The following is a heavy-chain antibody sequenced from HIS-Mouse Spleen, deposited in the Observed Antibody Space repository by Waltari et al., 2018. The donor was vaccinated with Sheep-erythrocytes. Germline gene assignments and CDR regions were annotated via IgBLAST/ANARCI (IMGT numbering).Heavy chain of an antibody. J-gene: IGHJ5*02. D-gene: IGHD3-10*01. CDR2: IYYSGST. CDR1: GGSISSGGYY. V-gene: IGHV4-31*03. Sequence: QVQLQESGPGLVKPSQTLSLTCTVSGGSISSGGYYWSWIRQHPGKGLEWIGYIYYSGSTCYSPSLKSRFTRSVDTSNSQYFLKLSSVTASDTAVYYSALALIITMVRGVTCNWFDPWGQGTLVTVSS. CDR3: ALALIITMVRGVTCNWFDP.